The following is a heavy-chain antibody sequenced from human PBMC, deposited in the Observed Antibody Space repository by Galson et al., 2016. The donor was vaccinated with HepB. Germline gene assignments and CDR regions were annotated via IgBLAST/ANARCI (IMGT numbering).Heavy chain of an antibody. CDR1: GFTFDNYA. D-gene: IGHD2-2*01. V-gene: IGHV3-9*01. J-gene: IGHJ4*02. CDR3: AREGRSGTSSYMGY. Sequence: SLRLSCAASGFTFDNYAMHWVRQAPGKGLEWVSGISWNSDYIGYAESVKGRFTISRDNAKNSLYLQMNGLRPEDTAFYYCAREGRSGTSSYMGYWGQGTLVTVSS. CDR2: ISWNSDYI.